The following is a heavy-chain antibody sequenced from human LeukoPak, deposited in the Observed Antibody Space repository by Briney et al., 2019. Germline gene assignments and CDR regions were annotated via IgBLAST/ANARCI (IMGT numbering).Heavy chain of an antibody. CDR2: INPNSGDT. CDR1: GYTFTDYY. J-gene: IGHJ5*02. Sequence: ASVKVSCKASGYTFTDYYMHWVRQAPGQGLEWMGWINPNSGDTNYAQNFQGRFTMTRDTSISTAYMELSRLRSDDTAIYYCASAFPFTLFPSPTWGQGTLVTVSS. V-gene: IGHV1-2*02. D-gene: IGHD2/OR15-2a*01. CDR3: ASAFPFTLFPSPT.